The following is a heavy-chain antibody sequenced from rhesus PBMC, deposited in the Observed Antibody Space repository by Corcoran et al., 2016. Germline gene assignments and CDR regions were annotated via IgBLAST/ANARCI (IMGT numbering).Heavy chain of an antibody. CDR1: GGSISDSYR. J-gene: IGHJ4*01. Sequence: QVQLQESGPGVVKPSETLSLTCAVSGGSISDSYRWSWIRRPPGKGLEWIVYIYGSSTSTNYNPSLKSRVTISKDTSKNQFSLKLSSVTAADTAVYYCARSIAAAVFDYWGQGVLVTVSS. CDR3: ARSIAAAVFDY. CDR2: IYGSSTST. V-gene: IGHV4S10*01. D-gene: IGHD6-25*01.